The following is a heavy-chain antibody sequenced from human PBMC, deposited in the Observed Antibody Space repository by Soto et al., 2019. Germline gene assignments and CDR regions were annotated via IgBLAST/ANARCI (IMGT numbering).Heavy chain of an antibody. CDR3: ARDRVDDGSGWYECAY. D-gene: IGHD3-22*01. Sequence: GGSLRLSCAASGFTFSSYGMHWVRQAPGKGLEWVAVIWYDGSNKYYADSVKGRFTISRDNSKNTLYLQMNSLRAEDTAVYYSARDRVDDGSGWYECAYWGQGTLVTVSS. CDR2: IWYDGSNK. CDR1: GFTFSSYG. J-gene: IGHJ4*02. V-gene: IGHV3-33*01.